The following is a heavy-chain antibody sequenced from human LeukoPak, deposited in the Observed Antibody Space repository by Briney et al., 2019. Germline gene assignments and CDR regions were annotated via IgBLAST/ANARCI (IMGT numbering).Heavy chain of an antibody. CDR1: GFTFNAYT. CDR2: IKHDGSEQ. CDR3: ARGLGEHGGVSDR. J-gene: IGHJ5*02. Sequence: GGSLRLSCAASGFTFNAYTMNWVRQAPGKGLEWVANIKHDGSEQIYVDSVKGRFAISRDNAKDSVYLQMNSLRAEDTAVYYCARGLGEHGGVSDRWGQGTLVIVS. D-gene: IGHD3-16*01. V-gene: IGHV3-7*01.